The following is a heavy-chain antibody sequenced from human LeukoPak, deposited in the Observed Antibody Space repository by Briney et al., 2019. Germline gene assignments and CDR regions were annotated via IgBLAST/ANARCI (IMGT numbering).Heavy chain of an antibody. CDR2: IDQDGSEN. V-gene: IGHV3-7*01. J-gene: IGHJ4*02. CDR1: GFTFSSYA. Sequence: SGGSLRLSCAASGFTFSSYAMSWVRQAPGKGLEWVANIDQDGSENYYVDSVKGRFTISRDNAKDSLYLQMNSLRAEDTAVYYCARDLDYWGQGTLATVSS. CDR3: ARDLDY.